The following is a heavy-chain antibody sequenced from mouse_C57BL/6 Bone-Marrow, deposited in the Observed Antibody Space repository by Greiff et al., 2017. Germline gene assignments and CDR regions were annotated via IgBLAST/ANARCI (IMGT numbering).Heavy chain of an antibody. CDR1: GYTFTSYW. CDR2: IHPNSGST. CDR3: ARSRGCCYAMDY. J-gene: IGHJ4*01. Sequence: QVQLQQSGAELVKPGASVKLSCKASGYTFTSYWMHWVKQRPGQGLEWIGMIHPNSGSTNYNEQFKSKATLTADKSSSTAYMQLSSLTSEDSAVXDCARSRGCCYAMDYWGQGTSVTVSS. V-gene: IGHV1-64*01.